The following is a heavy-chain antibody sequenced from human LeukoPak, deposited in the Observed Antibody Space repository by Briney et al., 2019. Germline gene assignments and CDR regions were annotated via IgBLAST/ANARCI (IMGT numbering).Heavy chain of an antibody. Sequence: SQTLSLTCAISGDSVSSNSAARNWIRQSPSRGLEWLGRTYYRSKWYNDYAVSVKSRITINPDTSKNQFSLQLNSVTPEDTAVYYCAAIDPYGGYGRETLDYWGQGTLVTVSS. D-gene: IGHD5-12*01. CDR1: GDSVSSNSAA. J-gene: IGHJ4*02. CDR2: TYYRSKWYN. CDR3: AAIDPYGGYGRETLDY. V-gene: IGHV6-1*01.